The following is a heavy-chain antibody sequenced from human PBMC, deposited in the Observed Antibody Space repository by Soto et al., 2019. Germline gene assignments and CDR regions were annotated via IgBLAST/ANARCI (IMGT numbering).Heavy chain of an antibody. V-gene: IGHV4-30-2*01. D-gene: IGHD5-12*01. CDR1: GGSISSGGYS. CDR3: AGRRRDGYNLAY. CDR2: IYHSGST. Sequence: SETLSLTCAVSGGSISSGGYSWSWTRQPPGKGLEWIGYIYHSGSTYYNPSLKSRVTISVDRSKNQFSLKLSSVTAADTAVYYCAGRRRDGYNLAYWGQGTLVTVSS. J-gene: IGHJ4*02.